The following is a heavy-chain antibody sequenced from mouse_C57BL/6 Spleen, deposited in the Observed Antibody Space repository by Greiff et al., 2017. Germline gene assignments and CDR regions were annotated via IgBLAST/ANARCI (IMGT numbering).Heavy chain of an antibody. D-gene: IGHD1-1*01. CDR1: GYTFTSYW. CDR2: IYPSDSET. J-gene: IGHJ1*03. Sequence: QVQLQQPGAELVRPGSSVKLSCKASGYTFTSYWMDWVKQRPGQGLEWIGNIYPSDSETHYNQKFKDKATLTVDKSSSTAYMQLSSLTSEDSAVYYCARVSLYYGSSYWYFDVWGTGTTVTVSS. V-gene: IGHV1-61*01. CDR3: ARVSLYYGSSYWYFDV.